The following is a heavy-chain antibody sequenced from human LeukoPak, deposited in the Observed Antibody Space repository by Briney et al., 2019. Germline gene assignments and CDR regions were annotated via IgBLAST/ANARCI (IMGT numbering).Heavy chain of an antibody. CDR2: IWHDSSTK. CDR1: GFSFGSYG. V-gene: IGHV3-30*12. CDR3: ARGNYCSSTSCGLDY. J-gene: IGHJ4*02. D-gene: IGHD2-2*01. Sequence: PGTSLRLSCAASGFSFGSYGMHWVRQAPGKGLEWVTVIWHDSSTKYYADSVKGRFTISRDNSKNTLYLQMNSLRAEDTAVYYCARGNYCSSTSCGLDYWGQGTLVTVSS.